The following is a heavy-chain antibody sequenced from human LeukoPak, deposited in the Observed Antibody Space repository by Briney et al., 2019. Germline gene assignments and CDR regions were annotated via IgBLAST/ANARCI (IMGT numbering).Heavy chain of an antibody. V-gene: IGHV4-39*01. Sequence: SETLSLTCTVSGGSISSSSYYWGWIRQPPGKGLEWIGSIYYSGSTYYNPSLKSRVTISVDTSKNQFSLKLSSVTAADTAVYYCARHEWELLSSIDYWGQGTLVTVSS. CDR1: GGSISSSSYY. J-gene: IGHJ4*02. CDR2: IYYSGST. CDR3: ARHEWELLSSIDY. D-gene: IGHD1-26*01.